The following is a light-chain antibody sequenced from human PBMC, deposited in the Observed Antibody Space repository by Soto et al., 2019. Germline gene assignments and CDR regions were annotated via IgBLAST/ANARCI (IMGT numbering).Light chain of an antibody. J-gene: IGKJ5*01. CDR3: QQYNTYST. CDR1: QSISRW. Sequence: DIQMTQSPSTPSASVGYRVTITCRASQSISRWLAWYQQKPGKAPQALIYDASSLKSGVPSRFSGNGSGTEFTLTISSLQPDAFATYYCQQYNTYSTFGQGTRLEIK. V-gene: IGKV1-5*01. CDR2: DAS.